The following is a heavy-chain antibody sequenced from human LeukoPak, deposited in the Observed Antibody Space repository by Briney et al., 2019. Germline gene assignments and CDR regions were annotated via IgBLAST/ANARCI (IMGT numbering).Heavy chain of an antibody. CDR1: GGSISSYY. CDR2: IYYGGST. Sequence: SETLSLTCTVSGGSISSYYWSWIRQPPGKGLEWIGYIYYGGSTNYNPSLKSRVTISVDTPKNQFSLKLSSVTAADTAVYYCAREYSSPTNWFDPWGQGTLVTVSS. CDR3: AREYSSPTNWFDP. D-gene: IGHD6-13*01. J-gene: IGHJ5*02. V-gene: IGHV4-59*01.